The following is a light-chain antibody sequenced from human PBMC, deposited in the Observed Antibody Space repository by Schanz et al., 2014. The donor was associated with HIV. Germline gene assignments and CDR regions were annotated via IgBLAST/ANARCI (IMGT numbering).Light chain of an antibody. V-gene: IGKV3-20*01. CDR3: QYFGNSGGT. CDR1: QSVSSSY. J-gene: IGKJ4*01. CDR2: GAS. Sequence: EIVMTQSPATLSVSPGERATLSCRASQSVSSSYLAWYQQKPGQAPRLLIYGASSRATGIPDRFSGSGSGTDFTLTISSLEPEDFAVYYCQYFGNSGGTFGGGTKVEIK.